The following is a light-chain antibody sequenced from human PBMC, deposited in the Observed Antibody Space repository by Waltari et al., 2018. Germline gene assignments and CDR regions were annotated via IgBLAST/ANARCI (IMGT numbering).Light chain of an antibody. CDR1: QSVLYKSNNKNF. CDR3: QQYYTTPPT. V-gene: IGKV4-1*01. CDR2: WAS. Sequence: DIVMTQSPDSLAGSLGERASINCKSSQSVLYKSNNKNFLDWYQQRPGQSPKLLIYWASTRESGVPDRFSGSGSGTDFTLTISSLQAEDVAVYYCQQYYTTPPTFGPGTKVDIK. J-gene: IGKJ3*01.